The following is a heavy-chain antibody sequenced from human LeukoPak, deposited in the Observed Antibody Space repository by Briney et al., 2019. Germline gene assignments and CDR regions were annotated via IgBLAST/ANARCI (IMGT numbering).Heavy chain of an antibody. Sequence: SETLSLTCTVSGGSISSYYWSWIRQPPGKGLEWIGYIYYSGSTNYNPSLKSRVTISVDTSKNQFSLKLRSVTAADTAVYYCARERTDYGSGSYYTDYWGQGTLVTVSS. J-gene: IGHJ4*02. D-gene: IGHD3-10*01. CDR1: GGSISSYY. CDR3: ARERTDYGSGSYYTDY. CDR2: IYYSGST. V-gene: IGHV4-59*01.